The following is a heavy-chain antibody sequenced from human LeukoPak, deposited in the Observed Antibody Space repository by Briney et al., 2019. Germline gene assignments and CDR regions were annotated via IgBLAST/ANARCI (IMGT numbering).Heavy chain of an antibody. D-gene: IGHD2-2*01. J-gene: IGHJ4*02. V-gene: IGHV4-34*01. CDR2: INHSGST. Sequence: PSETLSLTCAVYGGSFSGYYWSWLRQPPGKGLEWIGEINHSGSTNYNPSLKSRVTISVDTSKNQFSLKLSSVTAADTAVYYCARVGLVVPAAMRYFDYWGQGTLVTVSS. CDR1: GGSFSGYY. CDR3: ARVGLVVPAAMRYFDY.